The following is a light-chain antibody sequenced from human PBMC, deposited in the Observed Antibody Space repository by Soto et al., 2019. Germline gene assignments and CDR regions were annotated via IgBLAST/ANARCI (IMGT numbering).Light chain of an antibody. V-gene: IGKV1-39*01. CDR3: QQSYSILFT. CDR1: QSISSY. J-gene: IGKJ3*01. CDR2: AAS. Sequence: DIQMTKSPSSLSASVGDIVTITCRESQSISSYLNWYQQKPGKAPKLLIYAASSLQSGVPSRFSGSGSGTDFTLTISSLQPEDFATYYCQQSYSILFTFGPGTKVDIK.